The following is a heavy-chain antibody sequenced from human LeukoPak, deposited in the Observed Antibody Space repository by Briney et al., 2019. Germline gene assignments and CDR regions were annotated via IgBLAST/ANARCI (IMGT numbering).Heavy chain of an antibody. J-gene: IGHJ4*02. CDR3: ARGRYCGETTCSDFDS. D-gene: IGHD2-21*01. Sequence: ASVKVSCKASGYTFTDYYMHWVRQAPGPGLEWIGWINPNSGGTEYAQKFQGRVTLIRDTSISTAYMELSRLTSEDTAVYYCARGRYCGETTCSDFDSWGQGTLVTVSS. V-gene: IGHV1-2*02. CDR2: INPNSGGT. CDR1: GYTFTDYY.